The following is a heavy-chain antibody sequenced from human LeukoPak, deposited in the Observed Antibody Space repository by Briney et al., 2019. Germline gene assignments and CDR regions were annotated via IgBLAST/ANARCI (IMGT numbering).Heavy chain of an antibody. CDR2: ISGSGGST. D-gene: IGHD3-10*01. V-gene: IGHV3-23*01. CDR3: AKGYRVYYGSGSLYDAFDI. J-gene: IGHJ3*02. CDR1: GFTFSSYA. Sequence: GGSLRLSCAASGFTFSSYAMSWVRQAPGKGLEWVSAISGSGGSTYYADSVKGRFTISRDNSKNTLYLQMNSLRAEDTAVYYCAKGYRVYYGSGSLYDAFDIWGQGTMVTVSS.